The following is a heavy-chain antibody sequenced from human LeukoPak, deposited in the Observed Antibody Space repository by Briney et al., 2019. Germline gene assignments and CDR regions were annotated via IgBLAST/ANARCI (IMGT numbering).Heavy chain of an antibody. D-gene: IGHD3-22*01. CDR3: ARAENYYDSSGYQGH. CDR2: IIPILGIA. CDR1: GGTFSSYA. J-gene: IGHJ4*02. Sequence: GASVKVSCKASGGTFSSYAISWVRQAPGQGLEWMGRIIPILGIANYAQKFQGRVTITADKSTSTAYMELSSLRSEDTAVYYCARAENYYDSSGYQGHWGQGTLVTVSS. V-gene: IGHV1-69*04.